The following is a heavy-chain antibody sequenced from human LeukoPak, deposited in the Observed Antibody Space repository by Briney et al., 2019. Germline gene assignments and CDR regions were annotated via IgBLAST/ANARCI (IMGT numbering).Heavy chain of an antibody. Sequence: GGSLRLSCAASGFTFNTYGIHWVRQAPGKGLEWVAVISNDGGNKYYADSVKGRFTISRDNSKNTLYLQMNSLRAEDTAVYYCAKDKTTYYYYYGMDIWGQETTVTVSS. V-gene: IGHV3-30*18. CDR1: GFTFNTYG. CDR3: AKDKTTYYYYYGMDI. J-gene: IGHJ6*02. D-gene: IGHD4-11*01. CDR2: ISNDGGNK.